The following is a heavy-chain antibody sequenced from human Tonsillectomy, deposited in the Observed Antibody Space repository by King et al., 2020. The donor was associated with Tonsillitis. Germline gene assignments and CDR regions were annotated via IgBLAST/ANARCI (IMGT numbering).Heavy chain of an antibody. D-gene: IGHD3-10*01. CDR2: ISWNSRNI. Sequence: VQLVESGGGLVQPGRSLRLSCAASGFSFDDSAMHWVRLAPGKGLEWVSGISWNSRNIGYADSVKCRFTISRDNAKNSLYLQMSSLRAEDTAFYYCVNRGGSGAFDIWGHGTMVTVSS. J-gene: IGHJ3*02. CDR3: VNRGGSGAFDI. V-gene: IGHV3-9*01. CDR1: GFSFDDSA.